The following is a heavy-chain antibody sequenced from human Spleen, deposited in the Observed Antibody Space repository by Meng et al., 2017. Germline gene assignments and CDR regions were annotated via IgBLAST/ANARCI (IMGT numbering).Heavy chain of an antibody. D-gene: IGHD2-2*01. CDR3: ARDRVTYSSMSSDY. Sequence: GESLKISCAASGFTFSSYAMHWVRQAPGKGLEWVAVISYDGSNKYYADSVKGRFTISRDNSKNTLYLQMNGLRAEDTAVYYCARDRVTYSSMSSDYWGQGTLVTVSS. V-gene: IGHV3-30*04. CDR1: GFTFSSYA. J-gene: IGHJ4*02. CDR2: ISYDGSNK.